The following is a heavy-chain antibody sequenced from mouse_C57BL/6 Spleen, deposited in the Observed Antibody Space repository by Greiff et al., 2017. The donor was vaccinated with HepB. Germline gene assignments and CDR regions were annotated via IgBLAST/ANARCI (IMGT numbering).Heavy chain of an antibody. V-gene: IGHV5-17*01. J-gene: IGHJ3*01. D-gene: IGHD2-4*01. CDR3: ARPGDYDVWFAY. CDR2: ISSGSSTI. Sequence: EVNVVESGGGLVKPGGSLKLSCAASGFTFSDYGMHWVRQAPEKGLEWVAYISSGSSTIYYADTVKGRFTISRDNAKNTLFLQMTSLRSEDTAMYYCARPGDYDVWFAYWGQGTLVTVSA. CDR1: GFTFSDYG.